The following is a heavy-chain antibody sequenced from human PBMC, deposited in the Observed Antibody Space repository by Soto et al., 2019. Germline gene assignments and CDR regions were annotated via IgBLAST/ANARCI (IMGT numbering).Heavy chain of an antibody. D-gene: IGHD3-22*01. Sequence: GESLKISCKGSGYSFAGYWITWVRQKPGKGLEWMGQIDPSDSQTYYSPSFRGHVTISVTKSITTVFLQWSSLRASDTAMYYCARQIYDSDTGPNFQYYFDSWCQGTPVTVSS. CDR3: ARQIYDSDTGPNFQYYFDS. CDR1: GYSFAGYW. CDR2: IDPSDSQT. V-gene: IGHV5-10-1*01. J-gene: IGHJ4*02.